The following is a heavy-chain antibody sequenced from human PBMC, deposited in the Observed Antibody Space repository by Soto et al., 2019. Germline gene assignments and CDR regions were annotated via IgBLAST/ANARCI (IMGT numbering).Heavy chain of an antibody. CDR1: RYTVNSYA. V-gene: IGHV1-69*13. J-gene: IGHJ4*02. CDR3: AAGGKNGYIK. D-gene: IGHD5-12*01. Sequence: SVKVSCKASRYTVNSYAITCVRQAPGQGLEWMGGIIPILGTTKYAQKFQGRVTMTADESTSTAYMELSSLRSEDRAVHYCAAGGKNGYIKWGQGTQVTVSS. CDR2: IIPILGTT.